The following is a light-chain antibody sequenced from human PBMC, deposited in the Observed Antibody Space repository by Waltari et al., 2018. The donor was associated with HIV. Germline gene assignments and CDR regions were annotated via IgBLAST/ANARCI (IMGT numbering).Light chain of an antibody. V-gene: IGLV2-18*02. CDR1: SSDVGSYNR. CDR2: EVN. J-gene: IGLJ2*01. CDR3: SSYTSSTVV. Sequence: QSALTQPPSVSGSPGQSVTISCTGTSSDVGSYNRVSWYQQPPGTAPKLMIYEVNNRPAGVPDRCAGSKSGNTASLTISGLQAEDEADYYCSSYTSSTVVFGGGTKLTVL.